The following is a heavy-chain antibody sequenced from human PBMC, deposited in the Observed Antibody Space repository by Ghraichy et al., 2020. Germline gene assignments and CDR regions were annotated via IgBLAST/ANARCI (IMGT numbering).Heavy chain of an antibody. CDR1: GGSISSSSYY. D-gene: IGHD3-10*01. Sequence: SQTLSLTCTVSGGSISSSSYYWGWIRQPPGKGLEWIGSIYYSGSTYYNPSLKSRVTISVDTSKNQFSLKLSSVTAADTAVYYCALWFGELLPPDYWGQGTLVTVSS. CDR2: IYYSGST. V-gene: IGHV4-39*01. J-gene: IGHJ4*02. CDR3: ALWFGELLPPDY.